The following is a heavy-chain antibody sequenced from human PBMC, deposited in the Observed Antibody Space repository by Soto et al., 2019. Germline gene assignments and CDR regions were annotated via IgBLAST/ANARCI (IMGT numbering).Heavy chain of an antibody. CDR2: ISYDGSNK. Sequence: GGSLRLSCAASGFTFSSYAMHWVRQAPGKGLEWVAVISYDGSNKYYADSVKGRFTISRDNSKNTLYLQMNSLRAEDTAVYYCARAAPALDYWGQGTLVTVSS. CDR1: GFTFSSYA. V-gene: IGHV3-30-3*01. J-gene: IGHJ4*02. CDR3: ARAAPALDY.